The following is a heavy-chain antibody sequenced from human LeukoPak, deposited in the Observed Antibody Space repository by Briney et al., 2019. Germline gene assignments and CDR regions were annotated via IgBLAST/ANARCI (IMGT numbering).Heavy chain of an antibody. D-gene: IGHD6-13*01. CDR1: GGSISSYY. J-gene: IGHJ4*02. V-gene: IGHV4-59*01. CDR2: IYYSGST. CDR3: ARRAAAGLIDH. Sequence: PSETLSLTCTVSGGSISSYYWSWIRQPPGKGLEWIGYIYYSGSTNYNPSLKSRVTISVDTSKNQFSLKVSSVTAADTAVYYCARRAAAGLIDHWGQGTLVTVSS.